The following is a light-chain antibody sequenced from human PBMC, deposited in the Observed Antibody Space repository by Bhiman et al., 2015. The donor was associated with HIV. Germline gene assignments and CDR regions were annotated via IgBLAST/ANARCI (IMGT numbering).Light chain of an antibody. CDR1: NIESKS. Sequence: SYELTQPPSVSVAPGKTARITCGGNNIESKSVHWYQQRPGQAPVLVIYYDSDRPSGIPERFSGSSSGTTITLTITGVQPEDEGDYYCQSADSSGTYYVFGDGTTVTVL. V-gene: IGLV3-21*01. CDR3: QSADSSGTYYV. CDR2: YDS. J-gene: IGLJ1*01.